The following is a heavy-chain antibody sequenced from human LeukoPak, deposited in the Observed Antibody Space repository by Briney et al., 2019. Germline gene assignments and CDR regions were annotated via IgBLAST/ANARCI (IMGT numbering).Heavy chain of an antibody. J-gene: IGHJ6*03. CDR1: GFTFSSYS. V-gene: IGHV3-21*01. CDR3: ARDSGYSPLCYYYYMDV. D-gene: IGHD5-24*01. CDR2: ISSSSSYI. Sequence: GGSLRLSCAASGFTFSSYSMNWVRQAPGKGLEWVSSISSSSSYIYYADSVKGRFTISRDNAKNSLYLQMNSLRAEDTAVYYCARDSGYSPLCYYYYMDVWGKGTTVTVSS.